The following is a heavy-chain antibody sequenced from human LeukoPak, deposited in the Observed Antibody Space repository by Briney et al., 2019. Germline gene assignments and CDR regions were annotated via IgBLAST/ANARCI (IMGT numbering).Heavy chain of an antibody. CDR1: GGSISSYY. CDR2: IYYSGST. J-gene: IGHJ5*02. D-gene: IGHD6-6*01. V-gene: IGHV4-59*08. Sequence: SETLSLTCIVSGGSISSYYWSWIGQPPGQGLEWIGYIYYSGSTNYNPSLKSRVTISVDTSKNQFSLKLSSVTAADTAVYYCASRRIAARFDPWGQGTLVTVSS. CDR3: ASRRIAARFDP.